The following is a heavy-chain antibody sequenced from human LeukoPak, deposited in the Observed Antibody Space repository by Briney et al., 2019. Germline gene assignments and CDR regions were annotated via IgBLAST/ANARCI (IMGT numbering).Heavy chain of an antibody. J-gene: IGHJ4*02. D-gene: IGHD3-22*01. CDR3: ARVWGSSGYYPS. Sequence: ASVKVSCKASGYTFTTHDINWVRQATGQGLEWLGWMSPNSGDTGYAQKFQGRVTMTSDSSISTAYMELSSLRSEDTAVYYCARVWGSSGYYPSWGQGTLVTVSS. CDR2: MSPNSGDT. CDR1: GYTFTTHD. V-gene: IGHV1-8*01.